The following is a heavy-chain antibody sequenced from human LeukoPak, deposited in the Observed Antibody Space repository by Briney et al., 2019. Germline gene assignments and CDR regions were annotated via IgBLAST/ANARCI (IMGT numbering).Heavy chain of an antibody. J-gene: IGHJ4*02. CDR2: IYGGGNT. V-gene: IGHV4-4*07. CDR1: SGSIHTHY. CDR3: ARERIAAAGTGEKMGPFDY. D-gene: IGHD6-13*01. Sequence: SETLSLTCTVSSGSIHTHYWSWIRQPAGKGLEWIGRIYGGGNTDYNPSLKSRVTISVDTSKNQFSLKLSSVTAADTAVYYCARERIAAAGTGEKMGPFDYWGQGTLVTVSS.